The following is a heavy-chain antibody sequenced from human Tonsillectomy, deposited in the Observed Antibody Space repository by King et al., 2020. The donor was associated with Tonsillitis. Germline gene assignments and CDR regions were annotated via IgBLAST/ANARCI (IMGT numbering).Heavy chain of an antibody. J-gene: IGHJ6*03. CDR3: AQSRSYYDFWSGSQDYYYMDV. CDR1: GFTFDDYA. V-gene: IGHV3-43*02. Sequence: VQLVESGGGVVQPGGSLRLSCAASGFTFDDYAMHWVRQAPGKGLEWVSLISGDGGSTYYADSLKGRFTISSDNSKNSLYLQMNSLRTEDTALYYCAQSRSYYDFWSGSQDYYYMDVWGKGTTVTVSS. D-gene: IGHD3-3*01. CDR2: ISGDGGST.